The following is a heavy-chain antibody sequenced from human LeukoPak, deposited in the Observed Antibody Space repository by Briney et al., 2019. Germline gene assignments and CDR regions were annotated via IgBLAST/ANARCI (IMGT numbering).Heavy chain of an antibody. V-gene: IGHV1-69*05. D-gene: IGHD3-22*01. CDR2: IIPTFGTA. CDR1: GGTFSSYA. Sequence: ASVKVSCKASGGTFSSYAISWVRQAPGQGLEWMGGIIPTFGTANYAQKFQGRATITTDESTSTAYMELSSLRSEDTAVYYCARGRYYYDSSGLVLGAFDIWGQGTMVTVSS. CDR3: ARGRYYYDSSGLVLGAFDI. J-gene: IGHJ3*02.